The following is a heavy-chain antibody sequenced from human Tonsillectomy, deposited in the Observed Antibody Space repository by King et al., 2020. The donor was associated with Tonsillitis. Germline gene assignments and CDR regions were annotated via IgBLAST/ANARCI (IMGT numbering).Heavy chain of an antibody. D-gene: IGHD2-15*01. CDR1: GYSFTTYW. CDR2: IYPGDSDT. CDR3: ATIPQSSGSYSHDAFDI. V-gene: IGHV5-51*01. J-gene: IGHJ3*02. Sequence: QLVQSGAEVKKPGESLKISCKGSGYSFTTYWIGWVRQMPGKGLEWMGIIYPGDSDTRYSPSFQGQVTISADRSISTAYLQWSSLKASDTAMYYCATIPQSSGSYSHDAFDIWGQGTMVTVSS.